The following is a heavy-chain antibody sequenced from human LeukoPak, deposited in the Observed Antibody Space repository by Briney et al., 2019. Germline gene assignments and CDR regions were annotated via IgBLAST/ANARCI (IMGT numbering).Heavy chain of an antibody. J-gene: IGHJ4*02. Sequence: GGSLRLSCAASGSTFSDYYMSWIRQAPGKGLEWVSYISSSGSTIYYADSVKGRFTISRDNAKNSLYLQMNSLRAEDTAVYYCARPFRRVRGAHNTDYWGQGTLVTVSS. CDR2: ISSSGSTI. CDR3: ARPFRRVRGAHNTDY. V-gene: IGHV3-11*01. D-gene: IGHD3-10*01. CDR1: GSTFSDYY.